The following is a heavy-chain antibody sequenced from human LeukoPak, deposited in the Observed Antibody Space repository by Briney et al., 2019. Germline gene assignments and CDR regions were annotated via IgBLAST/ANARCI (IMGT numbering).Heavy chain of an antibody. J-gene: IGHJ3*02. CDR3: ARDPPKATVPYRDWAFDI. CDR2: ISYDGSNK. CDR1: GFTFSSYG. D-gene: IGHD4-11*01. V-gene: IGHV3-30*03. Sequence: PGGSLRLSCAASGFTFSSYGMHWVRQAPGKGLEWVAVISYDGSNKYYADSVKGRFTISRDNAKNSLHLQMNSLRAEDAAVYYCARDPPKATVPYRDWAFDIWGQGTMVTDSS.